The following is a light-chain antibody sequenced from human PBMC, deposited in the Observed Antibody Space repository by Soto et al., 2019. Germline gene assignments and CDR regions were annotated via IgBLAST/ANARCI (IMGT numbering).Light chain of an antibody. Sequence: DIQMTQSPSSLSASVGDKITITCRASQTISTYLNWYQQTPGQAPKLLIYAASSLQSGVPSRFRGSGSGTDFILTISSLQPEDFATYYCQQSFSTLGTFGPGTKVDIK. CDR2: AAS. J-gene: IGKJ3*01. CDR1: QTISTY. CDR3: QQSFSTLGT. V-gene: IGKV1-39*01.